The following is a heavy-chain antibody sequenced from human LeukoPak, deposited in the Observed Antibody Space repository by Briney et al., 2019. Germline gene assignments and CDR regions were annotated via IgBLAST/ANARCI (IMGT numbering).Heavy chain of an antibody. V-gene: IGHV3-21*01. J-gene: IGHJ4*02. Sequence: GGSLRLSCAASGFTFSSYSMNWVRQAPGKGLEWVSSISSSSSYIYYADSVEGRFTISRDNAKNSLYLQMNSLRAEDTAVYYCARDSSSWETAQDFDYRGQGTLVTVSS. D-gene: IGHD6-13*01. CDR1: GFTFSSYS. CDR2: ISSSSSYI. CDR3: ARDSSSWETAQDFDY.